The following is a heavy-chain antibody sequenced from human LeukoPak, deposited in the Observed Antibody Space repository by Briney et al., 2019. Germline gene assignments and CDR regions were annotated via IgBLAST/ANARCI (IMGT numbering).Heavy chain of an antibody. J-gene: IGHJ4*02. V-gene: IGHV1-69*05. CDR1: GRTFSSYA. CDR2: IIPIFGTT. Sequence: SVKVSCKASGRTFSSYAITWVRQAPGQGLEWMGRIIPIFGTTKYAQKFQGRVTITTDESTSTTYMDLSSLRSEDTAVYYCAREDCSGGSCYYGGPFDYWGQGTLVTVSS. CDR3: AREDCSGGSCYYGGPFDY. D-gene: IGHD2-15*01.